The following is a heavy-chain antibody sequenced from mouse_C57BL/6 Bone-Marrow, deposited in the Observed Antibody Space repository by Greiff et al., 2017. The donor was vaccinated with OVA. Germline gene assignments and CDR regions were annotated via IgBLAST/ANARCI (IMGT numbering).Heavy chain of an antibody. D-gene: IGHD1-1*01. CDR3: ARGYYGSSWYYFDY. J-gene: IGHJ2*01. V-gene: IGHV5-17*01. CDR1: GFTFSDYG. Sequence: EVKLVESGGGLVKPGGSLKLSCAASGFTFSDYGMHWVRQAPEKGLEWVAYISSGSSTIYYADTVKGRFTISRDNAKNTLFLQMTSLRSEDTAMYYCARGYYGSSWYYFDYWGQGTTLTVSS. CDR2: ISSGSSTI.